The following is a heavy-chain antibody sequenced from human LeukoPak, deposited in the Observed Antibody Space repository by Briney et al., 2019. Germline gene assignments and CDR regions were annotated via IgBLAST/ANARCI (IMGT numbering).Heavy chain of an antibody. CDR2: ISGSGGST. D-gene: IGHD6-6*01. V-gene: IGHV3-23*01. J-gene: IGHJ4*02. CDR3: ARDGEDIEYSSSYHVGYFDY. Sequence: GGPLRLSCAASGFTFSSYAMSWVRQAPGKGLEWVSAISGSGGSTYYADSVKGRFTISRDNSKNTLYLQMNSLRAEDTAVYYCARDGEDIEYSSSYHVGYFDYWGQGTLVTVSS. CDR1: GFTFSSYA.